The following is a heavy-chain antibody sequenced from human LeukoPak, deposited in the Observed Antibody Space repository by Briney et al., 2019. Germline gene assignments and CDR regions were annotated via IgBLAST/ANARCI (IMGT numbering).Heavy chain of an antibody. CDR1: GYTLTSYY. J-gene: IGHJ4*02. CDR3: ATLLSNAAFDY. Sequence: ASVKVSCKASGYTLTSYYLHWVRQAPGQGLEWMGWINPNSGGTNYAQKFQGRVTMTRDTSISTAYMELSRLRSDDTAVYYCATLLSNAAFDYWGQGTLVTVSS. CDR2: INPNSGGT. D-gene: IGHD6-25*01. V-gene: IGHV1-2*02.